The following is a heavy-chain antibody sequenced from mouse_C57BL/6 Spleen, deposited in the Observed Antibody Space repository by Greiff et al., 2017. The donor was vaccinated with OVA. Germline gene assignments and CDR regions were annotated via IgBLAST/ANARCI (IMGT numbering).Heavy chain of an antibody. CDR1: GYTFTSYW. Sequence: EVQRVESGTVLARPGASVKMSCKTSGYTFTSYWMHWVKQRPGQGLEWIGAIYPGNSDTSYNQKFKGKAKLTAVTSASTAYMELSSLTNEDSAVYYCTRPYDYDGRGFDYWGQGTTLTVSS. D-gene: IGHD2-4*01. CDR3: TRPYDYDGRGFDY. J-gene: IGHJ2*01. CDR2: IYPGNSDT. V-gene: IGHV1-5*01.